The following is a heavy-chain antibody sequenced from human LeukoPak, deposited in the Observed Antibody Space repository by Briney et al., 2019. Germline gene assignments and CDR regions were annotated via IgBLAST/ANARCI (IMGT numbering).Heavy chain of an antibody. CDR1: GGSISSGDYY. J-gene: IGHJ4*02. CDR3: ARVYYDFWSGYYTGRYYFDY. V-gene: IGHV4-30-4*02. D-gene: IGHD3-3*01. Sequence: SETLSLTCTVSGGSISSGDYYWSWIRQPPGKGLEWIGYIYYSGSTYYNPSLKSRVTISVDTSKNQFSLKLSSVTAADTAVYYCARVYYDFWSGYYTGRYYFDYWGQGTLVTVSS. CDR2: IYYSGST.